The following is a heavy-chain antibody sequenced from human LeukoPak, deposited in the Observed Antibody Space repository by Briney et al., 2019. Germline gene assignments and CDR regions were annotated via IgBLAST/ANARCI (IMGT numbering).Heavy chain of an antibody. V-gene: IGHV4-59*12. Sequence: SETLSLTCTVSGGSISSYYWSWIRQPPGKGLEWIGYIYYSGSTNYNPSLKSRVTISVDTSKNQFSLKLSSVTAADTAVYYCARFGIAAAGIDYWGQGILVTVSS. CDR2: IYYSGST. D-gene: IGHD6-13*01. CDR3: ARFGIAAAGIDY. CDR1: GGSISSYY. J-gene: IGHJ4*02.